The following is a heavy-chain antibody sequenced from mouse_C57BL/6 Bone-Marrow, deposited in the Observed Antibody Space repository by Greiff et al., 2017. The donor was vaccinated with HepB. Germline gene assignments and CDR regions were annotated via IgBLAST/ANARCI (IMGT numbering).Heavy chain of an antibody. CDR2: IWRGGST. Sequence: VKLQQSGPGLVQPSQSLSITCTVSGFSLPSSGVHWVRQSPGKGLEWLGVIWRGGSTDYNAAFMSRLSITKDNSKSQVFCKMNSLQADDTAIYYGAKRGWMTTVVAHGYVDVWGTGTTVTVSS. CDR3: AKRGWMTTVVAHGYVDV. J-gene: IGHJ1*03. D-gene: IGHD1-1*01. V-gene: IGHV2-5*01. CDR1: GFSLPSSG.